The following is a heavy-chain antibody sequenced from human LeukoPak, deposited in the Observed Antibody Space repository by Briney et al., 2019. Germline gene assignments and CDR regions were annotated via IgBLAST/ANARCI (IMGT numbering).Heavy chain of an antibody. CDR2: IYHSGST. V-gene: IGHV4-38-2*01. J-gene: IGHJ4*02. CDR1: GYSISSGYY. CDR3: ARYYRFGFGDQVGFDY. Sequence: SETLSLTCAVSGYSISSGYYWGWIRQPPGKGLEWIGSIYHSGSTYYNPSLKSRVTISVDTSKNQFSLKLSSVTAADTAVYYCARYYRFGFGDQVGFDYWGQGAQVTVSS. D-gene: IGHD3-10*01.